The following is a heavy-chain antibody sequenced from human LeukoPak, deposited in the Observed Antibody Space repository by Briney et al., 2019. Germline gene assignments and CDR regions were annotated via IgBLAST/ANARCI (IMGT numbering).Heavy chain of an antibody. CDR1: GFTVSSNY. CDR3: AKDRDTIMVKVFDY. D-gene: IGHD5-18*01. CDR2: ISGSGSST. V-gene: IGHV3-23*01. J-gene: IGHJ4*02. Sequence: PGGSLRLSCAASGFTVSSNYMSWVRQAPGKGLEWVSGISGSGSSTYYADSVKGRFTISRDNSKNTLYLQMNSLRAEDTAVYYCAKDRDTIMVKVFDYWGQGTLVTVSS.